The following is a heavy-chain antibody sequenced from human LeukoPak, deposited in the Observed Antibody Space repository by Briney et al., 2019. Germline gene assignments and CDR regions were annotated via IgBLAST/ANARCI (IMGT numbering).Heavy chain of an antibody. CDR2: ISSSSSYI. CDR1: GFTFSSYS. J-gene: IGHJ3*02. D-gene: IGHD1-7*01. Sequence: GGSLRLSCAASGFTFSSYSMNWVRQAPGKGLEWVSSISSSSSYIYYADSVKGRFTISRDNAKNSLYLQMNSLRAEDTAVYYCAYEGQLAITGTSQGAFDIWGQGTMVTVSS. CDR3: AYEGQLAITGTSQGAFDI. V-gene: IGHV3-21*04.